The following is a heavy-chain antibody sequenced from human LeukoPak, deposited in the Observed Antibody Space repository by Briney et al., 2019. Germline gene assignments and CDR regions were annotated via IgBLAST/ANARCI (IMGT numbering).Heavy chain of an antibody. Sequence: ASVKVSCKVSGYTLTELSMHWVRQAPGKGLEWMGGFDPEDGETIYAQKFQGRVTMTEDTSTATAYIKMSSLISEDTAVYYCATDLGYYDSSGYYFDYWGQGTLVTVSS. J-gene: IGHJ4*02. V-gene: IGHV1-24*01. CDR1: GYTLTELS. CDR2: FDPEDGET. D-gene: IGHD3-22*01. CDR3: ATDLGYYDSSGYYFDY.